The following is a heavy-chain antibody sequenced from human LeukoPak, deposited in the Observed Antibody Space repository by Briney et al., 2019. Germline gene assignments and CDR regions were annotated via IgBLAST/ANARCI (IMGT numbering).Heavy chain of an antibody. CDR3: ARGADRGRPYFDY. Sequence: GGSLRLSCAASGFTFSSYSMNWVRQAPGKGLEWVSSISSSSSYIYYADSVKGRFTISRDNAKNSLYLQMNSLRAEDTAVYYCARGADRGRPYFDYWGQGTLVTVSS. CDR1: GFTFSSYS. J-gene: IGHJ4*02. CDR2: ISSSSSYI. V-gene: IGHV3-21*01. D-gene: IGHD3-22*01.